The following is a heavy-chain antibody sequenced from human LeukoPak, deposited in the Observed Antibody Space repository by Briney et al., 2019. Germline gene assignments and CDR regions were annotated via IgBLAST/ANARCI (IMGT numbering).Heavy chain of an antibody. J-gene: IGHJ5*02. D-gene: IGHD3-3*01. CDR2: ISAYNGNT. CDR3: ARGRGDFWSGYPPDNWFDP. V-gene: IGHV1-18*01. CDR1: GGTFSSYA. Sequence: ASVKVSCKASGGTFSSYAISWVRQAPGQGLEWMGWISAYNGNTNYTQNLQGRVTMTTDTSTSTAYMELRSLRSDDTAVYYCARGRGDFWSGYPPDNWFDPWGQGTLVTVSS.